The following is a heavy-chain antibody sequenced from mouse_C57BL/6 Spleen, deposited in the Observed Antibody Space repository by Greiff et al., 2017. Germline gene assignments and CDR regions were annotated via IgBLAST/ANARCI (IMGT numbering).Heavy chain of an antibody. CDR2: IDPSDSET. D-gene: IGHD2-3*01. CDR1: GYTFTSYW. CDR3: ARGSDGNEGCAY. V-gene: IGHV1-52*01. J-gene: IGHJ3*01. Sequence: VQLQQPGAELVRPGSSVKLSCKASGYTFTSYWMHWVKQRPIQGLEWIGNIDPSDSETHYNQKFKDKATLTVDKSSSTAYMQLSSLTSEDAAVYYCARGSDGNEGCAYWGQGTLVTVSA.